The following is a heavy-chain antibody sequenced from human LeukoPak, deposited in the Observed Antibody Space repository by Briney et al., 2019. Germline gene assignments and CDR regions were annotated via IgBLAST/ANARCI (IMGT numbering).Heavy chain of an antibody. V-gene: IGHV4-59*01. CDR1: GGSISGYY. D-gene: IGHD4-23*01. CDR3: ARVSGYGGNSGV. J-gene: IGHJ4*02. CDR2: IFYSGNT. Sequence: SETLSLTCTVSGGSISGYYWSWIRQPPGKGLEWIGYIFYSGNTNFNPSLKSRVTISLDTSKNQFSLNLTSVTAADTAVYYCARVSGYGGNSGVWGQGTLVTVSS.